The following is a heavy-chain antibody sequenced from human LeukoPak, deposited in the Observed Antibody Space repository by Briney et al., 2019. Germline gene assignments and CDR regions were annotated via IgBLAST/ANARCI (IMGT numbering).Heavy chain of an antibody. V-gene: IGHV4-4*02. J-gene: IGHJ4*02. D-gene: IGHD5-18*01. Sequence: PSETLSLTCAVSGGSISSSNWWSWVRQPPGKGLEWIGEIYHSGSTNYNPSLKSRVTISVDKSKNQFSLKLSSVTAADTAVYYCARDPIGCSYARTGVDYWGQGTLVTVSS. CDR2: IYHSGST. CDR1: GGSISSSNW. CDR3: ARDPIGCSYARTGVDY.